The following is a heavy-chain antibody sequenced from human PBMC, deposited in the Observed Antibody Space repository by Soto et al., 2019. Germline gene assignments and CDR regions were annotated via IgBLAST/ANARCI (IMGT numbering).Heavy chain of an antibody. CDR3: ARHGAIVVVTAFDY. CDR1: GGSISSSSYY. D-gene: IGHD2-21*02. J-gene: IGHJ4*02. Sequence: QLQLQESGPGLVKPSETLSLTCTVSGGSISSSSYYWGWIRQPPGKGLEWIGSIYYSGSTYYNPSLKSRVTISVDTSKNQFSLKLSSVTAADTAVYYCARHGAIVVVTAFDYWGQGTLVTVSS. V-gene: IGHV4-39*01. CDR2: IYYSGST.